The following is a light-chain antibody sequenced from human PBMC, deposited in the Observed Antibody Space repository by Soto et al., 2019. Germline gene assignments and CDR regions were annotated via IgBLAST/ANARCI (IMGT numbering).Light chain of an antibody. CDR2: QVS. Sequence: QSVLTQPASVSGSPGQSITISCTGTSSDIGGFYYVSWYQHHPGKDPKLMIYQVSNRPSGVSNRFSGSKSGNTASLTVSGLQAEDEADYFCGSYSSSSTFYVFGAGTKATVL. CDR3: GSYSSSSTFYV. V-gene: IGLV2-14*01. CDR1: SSDIGGFYY. J-gene: IGLJ1*01.